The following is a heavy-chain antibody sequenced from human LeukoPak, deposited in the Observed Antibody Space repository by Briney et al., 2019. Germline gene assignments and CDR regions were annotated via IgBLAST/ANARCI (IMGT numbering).Heavy chain of an antibody. CDR3: ARDSGPHYDSSGYYYYFDY. Sequence: ASVKVSCKASGGTLSSYAISWVRQAPGQGLEWMGRIIPILGIANYAQKFQGRVTITADKSTSTAYMELSSLRSEDTAVYYCARDSGPHYDSSGYYYYFDYWGQGTLVTVSS. CDR2: IIPILGIA. V-gene: IGHV1-69*04. J-gene: IGHJ4*02. CDR1: GGTLSSYA. D-gene: IGHD3-22*01.